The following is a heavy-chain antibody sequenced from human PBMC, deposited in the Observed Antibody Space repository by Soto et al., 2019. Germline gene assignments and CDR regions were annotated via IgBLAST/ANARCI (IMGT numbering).Heavy chain of an antibody. CDR3: ASLSTGTTDFDY. Sequence: SETLSLTCTVSGGSISSGGYYWSWIRQHPGKGLEWIGYIYYSGSTYYNPSLKSRVTISVDTSKNQFSLKLSSVTAADTAVYYCASLSTGTTDFDYWGQGTLVTVSS. V-gene: IGHV4-31*03. CDR1: GGSISSGGYY. D-gene: IGHD1-7*01. CDR2: IYYSGST. J-gene: IGHJ4*02.